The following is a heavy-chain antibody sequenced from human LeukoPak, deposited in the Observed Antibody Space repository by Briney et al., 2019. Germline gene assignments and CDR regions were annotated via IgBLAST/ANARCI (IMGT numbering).Heavy chain of an antibody. CDR3: ARDPPHYYDSSGYYNDY. D-gene: IGHD3-22*01. CDR2: ISYDGSNK. V-gene: IGHV3-30*04. J-gene: IGHJ4*02. CDR1: GFTFSSYA. Sequence: PGRSLRLSCAASGFTFSSYAMHWVRQAPGKGLEWVAVISYDGSNKYYADSVKGRFTISRDNSKNTLYLQMNSLRAEDTAVYYCARDPPHYYDSSGYYNDYWGQGTLVTVSS.